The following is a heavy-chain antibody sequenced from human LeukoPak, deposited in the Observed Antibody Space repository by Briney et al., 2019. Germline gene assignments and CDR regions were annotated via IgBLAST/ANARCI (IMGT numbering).Heavy chain of an antibody. V-gene: IGHV3-23*01. CDR3: AKSQLWLTFDY. Sequence: GGSLRLSCAASGFTFSSYAMSWVRQAPGKGLEWVSATSGSGGSTYYADSVKGRFTISRDNSKNTLYLQMNSLRAGDTAVYYCAKSQLWLTFDYWGQGTLVTVSS. D-gene: IGHD5-18*01. CDR2: TSGSGGST. J-gene: IGHJ4*02. CDR1: GFTFSSYA.